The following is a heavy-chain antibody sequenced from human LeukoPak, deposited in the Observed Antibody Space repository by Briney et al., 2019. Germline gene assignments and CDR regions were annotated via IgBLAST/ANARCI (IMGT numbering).Heavy chain of an antibody. Sequence: GASVKVSCKASGYTFTGYYMHWVRQAPGQGLEWMGGIIPIFGTANYAQKFQGRVTITADESTNTAYMELSSLRSEDTAVYYCARAMNLVGTYNWFDPWGQGTLVTVSS. CDR3: ARAMNLVGTYNWFDP. V-gene: IGHV1-69*13. CDR1: GYTFTGYY. J-gene: IGHJ5*02. CDR2: IIPIFGTA. D-gene: IGHD1-1*01.